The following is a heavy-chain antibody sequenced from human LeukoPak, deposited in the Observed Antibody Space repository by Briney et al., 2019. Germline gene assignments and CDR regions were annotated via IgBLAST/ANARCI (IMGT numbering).Heavy chain of an antibody. J-gene: IGHJ6*02. CDR1: GYTFTGYY. V-gene: IGHV1-2*02. CDR3: AREVTASKYHGMDV. CDR2: INPNSGGT. D-gene: IGHD4-23*01. Sequence: EASVKVSCKASGYTFTGYYIHWVRQAPGQGLEWLGCINPNSGGTAYARNFQGRVTLTKVTSISTAYMELSRLRSDDTAIYYCAREVTASKYHGMDVWGQGTSVTVSS.